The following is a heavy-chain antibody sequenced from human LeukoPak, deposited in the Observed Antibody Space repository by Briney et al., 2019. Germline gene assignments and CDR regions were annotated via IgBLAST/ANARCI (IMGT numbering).Heavy chain of an antibody. CDR2: FDPEDGET. D-gene: IGHD3-22*01. CDR3: ATDSYYYDSSGPGHYGMDV. Sequence: ASVKVSCKVSGYTLTELPMHWVRQAPGRGLEWMGGFDPEDGETIYAQKFQGRVTMTEDTSTDTAYMELSSLRSEDTAVYYCATDSYYYDSSGPGHYGMDVWGQGTTVTVSS. V-gene: IGHV1-24*01. J-gene: IGHJ6*02. CDR1: GYTLTELP.